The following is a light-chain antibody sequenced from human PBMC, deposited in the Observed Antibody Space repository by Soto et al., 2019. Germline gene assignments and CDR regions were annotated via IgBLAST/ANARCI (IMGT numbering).Light chain of an antibody. Sequence: IVLTQSPGTLSVSPGERVILSCRASQTLRNKLAWYQQKPGQAPRLLIYGGFTRATGIPARFSGSGSGTEFTLNINSLQSEDFAIYYCQQQNALPLTFGPGTKLALK. V-gene: IGKV3-15*01. CDR2: GGF. J-gene: IGKJ3*01. CDR1: QTLRNK. CDR3: QQQNALPLT.